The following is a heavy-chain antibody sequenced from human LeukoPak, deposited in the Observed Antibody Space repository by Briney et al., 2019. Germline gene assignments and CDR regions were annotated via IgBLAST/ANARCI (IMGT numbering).Heavy chain of an antibody. CDR2: ITSDGSST. CDR3: AKGTRGYSYGSYFDY. D-gene: IGHD5-18*01. J-gene: IGHJ4*02. Sequence: PGGSLRLSCAASGFTFSNYWMHWVRQAPGKGLVWVSRITSDGSSTNYADSVKGRFAISRDNAKNTLYLQMNSLRADDTALYYCAKGTRGYSYGSYFDYWGQGTLVTASS. CDR1: GFTFSNYW. V-gene: IGHV3-74*01.